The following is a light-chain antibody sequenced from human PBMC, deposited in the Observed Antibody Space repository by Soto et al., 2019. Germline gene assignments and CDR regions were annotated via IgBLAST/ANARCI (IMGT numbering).Light chain of an antibody. CDR3: QQYHNWPPQYT. J-gene: IGKJ2*01. Sequence: EIVMTQSPATLSVSPGEKATLSCRASQTVASNLAWYQQKPGQAPRLLIHGASSRATGVPARFSGSGSGTKFTLTISSLQSEDFAVYYCQQYHNWPPQYTFGQGTKLQIK. V-gene: IGKV3-15*01. CDR2: GAS. CDR1: QTVASN.